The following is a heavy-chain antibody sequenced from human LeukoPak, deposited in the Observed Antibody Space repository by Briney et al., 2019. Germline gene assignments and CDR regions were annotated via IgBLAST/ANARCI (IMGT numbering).Heavy chain of an antibody. CDR3: AKTEGRGTTVAQRPNDY. D-gene: IGHD4-23*01. V-gene: IGHV3-23*01. CDR1: GFTFSSYA. Sequence: PGGSLRLSCAASGFTFSSYAMTWVRQAPGKGLEWVSVICGSGGTTYYADSVKGRFTISRDNSKNTLYLQMNSLRAEDTAVYYCAKTEGRGTTVAQRPNDYWGQGTLVTVSS. J-gene: IGHJ4*02. CDR2: ICGSGGTT.